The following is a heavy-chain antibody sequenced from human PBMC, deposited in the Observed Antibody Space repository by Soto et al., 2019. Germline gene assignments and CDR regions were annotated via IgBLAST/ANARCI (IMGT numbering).Heavy chain of an antibody. V-gene: IGHV5-10-1*01. Sequence: PAESLITYCEVPGYSFTIYWISWVRQMPGKGLEWMGRIDPSDSYTNYSPSFQGHVTISADKSISTAYLQWSSLKASDTAMYYCARPPRVAPDYWGQGTLVTVSS. CDR2: IDPSDSYT. CDR3: ARPPRVAPDY. CDR1: GYSFTIYW. D-gene: IGHD3-3*01. J-gene: IGHJ4*02.